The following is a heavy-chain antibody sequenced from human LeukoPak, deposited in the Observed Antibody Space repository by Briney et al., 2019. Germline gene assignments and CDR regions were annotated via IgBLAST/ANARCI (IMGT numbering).Heavy chain of an antibody. CDR1: GGSFSGYY. J-gene: IGHJ5*02. D-gene: IGHD6-19*01. V-gene: IGHV4-34*01. CDR2: INHSGST. CDR3: ARMYSSGLNWFDP. Sequence: SETLSLTCAVYGGSFSGYYWSWIRQPPGKGLEWIGEINHSGSTNYNPSLKSRVTISVDTSKNQFSLKLSSVTAADTAVYYCARMYSSGLNWFDPWGQGTLVTVSS.